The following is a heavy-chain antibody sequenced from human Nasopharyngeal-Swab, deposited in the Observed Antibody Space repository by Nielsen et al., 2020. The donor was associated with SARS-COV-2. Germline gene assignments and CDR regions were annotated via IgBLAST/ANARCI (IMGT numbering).Heavy chain of an antibody. D-gene: IGHD6-6*01. V-gene: IGHV4-31*02. J-gene: IGHJ4*02. CDR3: ARGGAARPGFDY. Sequence: RRQGPGRGLEWIGYIYYSGSTYYNPSLKSRVTISVDTSKNQFSLKLSSVTAADTAVYYCARGGAARPGFDYWGQGTLVTVSS. CDR2: IYYSGST.